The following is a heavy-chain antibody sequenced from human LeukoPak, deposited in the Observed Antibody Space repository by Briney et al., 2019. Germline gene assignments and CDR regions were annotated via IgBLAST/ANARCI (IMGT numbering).Heavy chain of an antibody. CDR2: IYYSGST. D-gene: IGHD6-13*01. Sequence: SEAVSLTCKVSGGSNSSSSYYWGWIRQPPGKGLEWIGSIYYSGSTYYNPSLKSRVTISIDTSKNQFSLKLSSVTAADTAVYYCARGYSSSYGLNYWGQGTLVTVSS. J-gene: IGHJ4*02. CDR1: GGSNSSSSYY. V-gene: IGHV4-39*07. CDR3: ARGYSSSYGLNY.